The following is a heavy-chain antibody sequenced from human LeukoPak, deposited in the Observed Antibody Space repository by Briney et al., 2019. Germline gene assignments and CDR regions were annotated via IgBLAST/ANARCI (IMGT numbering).Heavy chain of an antibody. CDR1: GGSISSGSYY. Sequence: SETLSLTCTVSGGSISSGSYYWSWIRQPAGKGLEWIGRIYTSGSTNYNPSLKSRVTIPVDTSKNQFSLKLSSVTAADTAVYYCASSNSGSYSPFDYWGQGTLVTVSS. V-gene: IGHV4-61*02. D-gene: IGHD1-26*01. CDR2: IYTSGST. CDR3: ASSNSGSYSPFDY. J-gene: IGHJ4*02.